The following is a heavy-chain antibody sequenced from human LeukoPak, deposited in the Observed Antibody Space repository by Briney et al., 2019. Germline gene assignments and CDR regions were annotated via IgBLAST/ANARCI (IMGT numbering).Heavy chain of an antibody. V-gene: IGHV3-23*01. CDR1: GFTFSSYA. D-gene: IGHD3-10*01. CDR2: ISGSGGST. J-gene: IGHJ6*02. CDR3: AKQVNHYGSGIPMDV. Sequence: GASLRLSCAASGFTFSSYAMSWVRQAPGKGLEWVSAISGSGGSTYYADSVKGRFTISRDNSKNTLYLQMNSLRAEDTAVYYCAKQVNHYGSGIPMDVWGQGTTVTVSS.